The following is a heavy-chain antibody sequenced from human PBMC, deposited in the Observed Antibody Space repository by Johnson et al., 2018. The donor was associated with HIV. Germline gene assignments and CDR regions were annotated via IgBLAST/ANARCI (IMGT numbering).Heavy chain of an antibody. Sequence: QVQLVESGGGVVQPGGSLRLSCAASGFTFRNYGMHWVRQAPGKGLEWVAYIRSDGTNEYFADSVKGRFTISRDNSKNTLYLQMNSLRAEDTAVYYCAKVRGILRYWGADAFDIWGQGTMVTVSS. CDR3: AKVRGILRYWGADAFDI. J-gene: IGHJ3*02. CDR2: IRSDGTNE. V-gene: IGHV3-30*02. D-gene: IGHD3-9*01. CDR1: GFTFRNYG.